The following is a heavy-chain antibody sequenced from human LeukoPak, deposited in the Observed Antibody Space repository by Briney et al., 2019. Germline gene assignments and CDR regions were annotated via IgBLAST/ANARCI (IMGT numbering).Heavy chain of an antibody. CDR3: ARLQVGACDY. CDR1: EFTFSSYE. CDR2: ISSSGSTI. V-gene: IGHV3-48*03. J-gene: IGHJ4*02. Sequence: GGSLRLSCAASEFTFSSYEMNWVRQAPGKGLEWVSYISSSGSTIYYADSVKGRFTISRDNAKNSLYLQMNSLRAEDTAVYYCARLQVGACDYRGQGTLVTVSS. D-gene: IGHD1-26*01.